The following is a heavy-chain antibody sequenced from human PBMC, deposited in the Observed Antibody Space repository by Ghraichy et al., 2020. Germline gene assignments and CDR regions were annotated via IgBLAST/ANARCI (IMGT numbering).Heavy chain of an antibody. V-gene: IGHV4-39*01. Sequence: SETLSLTCSVSGDSITSNNYLWGWIRQPPGKGLEWIGAISYIGISYYNLSLESRLTISVDTSKNQFSLTLTSLNAADTAVYYCARRRADTGYYFDFWGQGTLVTVSS. CDR2: ISYIGIS. D-gene: IGHD6-19*01. CDR1: GDSITSNNYL. CDR3: ARRRADTGYYFDF. J-gene: IGHJ4*02.